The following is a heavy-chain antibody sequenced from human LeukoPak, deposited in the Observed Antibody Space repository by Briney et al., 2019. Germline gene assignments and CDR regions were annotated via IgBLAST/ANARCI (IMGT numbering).Heavy chain of an antibody. D-gene: IGHD1-1*01. CDR1: GGSISSYY. V-gene: IGHV4-59*08. J-gene: IGHJ3*02. CDR2: IYYSGST. Sequence: SETLSLTCTVSGGSISSYYWSWIRQPPGKGLEWIGYIYYSGSTNYNPSLESRVTISVDTSKNQFSLKLSSVTAADTAVYYCAGSGGNAFDIWGQGTMVTVSS. CDR3: AGSGGNAFDI.